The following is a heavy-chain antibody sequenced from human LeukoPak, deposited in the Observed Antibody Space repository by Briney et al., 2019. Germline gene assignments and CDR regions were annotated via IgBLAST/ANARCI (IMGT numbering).Heavy chain of an antibody. J-gene: IGHJ5*02. CDR1: GGSFSGYY. D-gene: IGHD4-23*01. Sequence: TPSETLSLTCAVYGGSFSGYYWSWIRQPPGKGLEWIGEINHSGSTNYNPSLKSRVTISVDTSKNQFSLKLSSVTAADTAVYYCARGYAYGGSLAPWGQGTLVTVSS. V-gene: IGHV4-34*01. CDR3: ARGYAYGGSLAP. CDR2: INHSGST.